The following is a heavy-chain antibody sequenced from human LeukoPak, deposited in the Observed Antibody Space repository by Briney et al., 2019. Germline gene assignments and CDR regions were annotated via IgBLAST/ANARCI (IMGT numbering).Heavy chain of an antibody. CDR1: GFTFSSYA. CDR2: ISYDGSNK. CDR3: ARGPRYGGNSVEHPDYYGMDV. V-gene: IGHV3-30-3*01. J-gene: IGHJ6*02. D-gene: IGHD4-23*01. Sequence: GGSLRLSCAASGFTFSSYAMHWVRQAPGKGLEWVAVISYDGSNKYYADSVKGRFTISRDNSKNTLYLQMNSLRAEDTAVYYCARGPRYGGNSVEHPDYYGMDVWGQGTTVTVSS.